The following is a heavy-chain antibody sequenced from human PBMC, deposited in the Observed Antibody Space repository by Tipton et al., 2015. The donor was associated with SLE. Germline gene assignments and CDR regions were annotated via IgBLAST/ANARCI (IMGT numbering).Heavy chain of an antibody. V-gene: IGHV3-74*01. CDR3: ARAGLGYDFWSGSEVFDI. CDR1: GFTFSNYW. CDR2: INSDGSTT. D-gene: IGHD3-3*01. Sequence: GSLRLSCAASGFTFSNYWMHWVRQAPGKGLVWVSRINSDGSTTSYADSVKGRFTISRDNAKNTLYLQMNSLRTEDTAVYYCARAGLGYDFWSGSEVFDIWGQGTMVTVSS. J-gene: IGHJ3*02.